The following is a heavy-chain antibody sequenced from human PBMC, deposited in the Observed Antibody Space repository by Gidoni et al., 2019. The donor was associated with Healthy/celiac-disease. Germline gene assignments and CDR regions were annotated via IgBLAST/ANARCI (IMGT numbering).Heavy chain of an antibody. CDR2: INHSGST. V-gene: IGHV4-34*01. CDR3: ARYLALYSYGYKLRFRPSYGMDV. J-gene: IGHJ6*02. Sequence: QVQLQQWGAGLLKPSETLSLTCAVYGGSFSGYYWSWFRQPPGKGLEWIGEINHSGSTNYNPSLKSRVTISVDTSKNQFSLKLSSVTAADTAVYYCARYLALYSYGYKLRFRPSYGMDVWGQGTTVTVSS. CDR1: GGSFSGYY. D-gene: IGHD5-18*01.